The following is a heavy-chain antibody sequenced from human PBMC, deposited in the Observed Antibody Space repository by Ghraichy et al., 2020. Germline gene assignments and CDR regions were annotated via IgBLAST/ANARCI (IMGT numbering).Heavy chain of an antibody. J-gene: IGHJ4*02. Sequence: GGSLRLSCAASGFTFSTYDVNWVRQAPGKGLEWVSYISGGGTTIYYADSVKGRFTISRDNAKSALYLQMNSLRAEDTAVYYCARDRSPEGFDYWGQGTLVTVSS. CDR2: ISGGGTTI. CDR1: GFTFSTYD. CDR3: ARDRSPEGFDY. V-gene: IGHV3-48*03.